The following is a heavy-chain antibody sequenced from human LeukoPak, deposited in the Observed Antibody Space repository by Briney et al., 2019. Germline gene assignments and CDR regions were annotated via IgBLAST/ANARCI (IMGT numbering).Heavy chain of an antibody. Sequence: PGGSLRLSCAGSGSSFSGYSMNWVRQAPGKGLEWVSTISYSSSYIFYADSVKGRATVSRDNSRNTLHLQMNSLRADDTAVYYCARDWYLDLWGRGTLVTVSS. J-gene: IGHJ2*01. CDR3: ARDWYLDL. CDR1: GSSFSGYS. CDR2: ISYSSSYI. V-gene: IGHV3-21*01.